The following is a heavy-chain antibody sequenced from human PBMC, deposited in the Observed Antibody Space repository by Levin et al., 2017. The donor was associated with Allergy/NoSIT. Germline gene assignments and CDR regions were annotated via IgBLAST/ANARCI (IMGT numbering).Heavy chain of an antibody. CDR1: RFTFSSYW. D-gene: IGHD6-13*01. CDR2: INRDGSST. J-gene: IGHJ3*02. CDR3: AGESRSAFDI. Sequence: AGGSLRLSCAASRFTFSSYWLHWVRQAPGKGLVWVSRINRDGSSTAYADSVKGRFTISRDNAKNTLYLQMNSLRADDTAVYYCAGESRSAFDIWGQGTMVTVSS. V-gene: IGHV3-74*01.